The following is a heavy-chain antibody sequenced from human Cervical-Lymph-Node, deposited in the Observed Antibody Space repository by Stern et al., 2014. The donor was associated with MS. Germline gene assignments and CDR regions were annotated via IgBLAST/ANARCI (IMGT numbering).Heavy chain of an antibody. CDR1: GFSLTTSGMC. V-gene: IGHV2-70*01. CDR2: IDWEDDQ. J-gene: IGHJ6*02. CDR3: ARSRLCPGGEYFYYGLDV. Sequence: QVTLKESGPALVKPTQTLTLTCTFSGFSLTTSGMCVTWIRQPPGKALEWLALIDWEDDQFYSSSLKTRLTISKDTSKNQVVLTMTNMDPVDTGTYYCARSRLCPGGEYFYYGLDVWGQGTTVTVSS.